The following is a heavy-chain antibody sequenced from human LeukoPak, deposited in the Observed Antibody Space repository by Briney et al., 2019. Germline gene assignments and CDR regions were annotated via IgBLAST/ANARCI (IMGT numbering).Heavy chain of an antibody. CDR3: ARGADYDFWSFFDP. Sequence: GASVKVSFKASGGTFSSYTISWVRQAPGQGLEWMGRIIPILGIANYAQKFQGRVTITADKSTSTAYMELSSLRPEDTAVYYCARGADYDFWSFFDPWGQGTLVTVSS. CDR1: GGTFSSYT. D-gene: IGHD3-3*01. CDR2: IIPILGIA. V-gene: IGHV1-69*02. J-gene: IGHJ5*02.